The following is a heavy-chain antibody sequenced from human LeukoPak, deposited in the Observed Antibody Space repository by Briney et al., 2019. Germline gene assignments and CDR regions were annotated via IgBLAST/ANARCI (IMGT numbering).Heavy chain of an antibody. J-gene: IGHJ4*02. Sequence: GGSLRLSCAASGFTLSKYGMSWVRQAPGQGLEWVSGLSRGGGTTNYADSVKGRFTISRDKSKNMVFLQMNSLRPEDTAVYYCAKEQRIRHCSEGVCMEGYYFDYWGQGSLVTVSS. CDR1: GFTLSKYG. CDR2: LSRGGGTT. CDR3: AKEQRIRHCSEGVCMEGYYFDY. V-gene: IGHV3-23*01. D-gene: IGHD2-8*01.